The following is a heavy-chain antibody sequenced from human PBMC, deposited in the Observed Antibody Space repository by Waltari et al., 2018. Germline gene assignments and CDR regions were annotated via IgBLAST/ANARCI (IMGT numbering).Heavy chain of an antibody. V-gene: IGHV4-38-2*01. CDR3: ARPLSGDSDY. CDR2: IYHSGSA. J-gene: IGHJ4*02. Sequence: QVQLQESGPGLVKPSETLSLTCAVSGYSISSGYYWGWIRQPPGKGLDWIGSIYHSGSAYYKPSLQSRVTILVDTSKNQFSLKLSSVTAADTAVYYCARPLSGDSDYWGQGTLVTVSS. CDR1: GYSISSGYY. D-gene: IGHD4-17*01.